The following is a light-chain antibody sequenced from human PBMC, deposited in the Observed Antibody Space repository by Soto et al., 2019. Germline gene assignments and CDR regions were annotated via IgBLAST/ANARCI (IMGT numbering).Light chain of an antibody. CDR1: QSISSTY. CDR2: GTS. J-gene: IGKJ3*01. V-gene: IGKV3-20*01. Sequence: EVVLTQTPGSLSFSVWERATLFCRTIQSISSTYLAWYQQKPGQAPRLLMSGTSRRATGIPDRFSGSGSGTDFTLSISRLEPEDFAVYYCQHYGDSPPFTFGPGTKVDIK. CDR3: QHYGDSPPFT.